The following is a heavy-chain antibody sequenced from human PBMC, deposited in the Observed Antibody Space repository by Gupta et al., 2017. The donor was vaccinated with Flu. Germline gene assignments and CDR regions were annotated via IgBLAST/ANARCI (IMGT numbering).Heavy chain of an antibody. D-gene: IGHD1-7*01. V-gene: IGHV3-30*18. CDR2: MSDDGSNQ. J-gene: IGHJ4*02. CDR3: AKGGRHNWNFDGDY. CDR1: GFIVRGDG. Sequence: QVQLVLSGGGGVLPGSSLRLSCPAPGFIVRGDGLHWVREFPGKGLEWMAVMSDDGSNQWYADSVRGRFTISRDNSENTLILQMNSLRRDDTAVYYCAKGGRHNWNFDGDYWGQGTLVTVSS.